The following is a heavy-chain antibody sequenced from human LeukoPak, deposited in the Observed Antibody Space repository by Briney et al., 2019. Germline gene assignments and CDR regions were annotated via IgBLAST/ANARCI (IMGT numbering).Heavy chain of an antibody. CDR3: VTSGYDSSGYYVDS. J-gene: IGHJ4*02. CDR2: ITLGSSYK. Sequence: PGGSLRLCCAASGFAFSSSSMNWVRQAPGKGLEWVSAITLGSSYKYYAVSLKGRFTVSRDNAKNFLYLQMNSLRVEDTAVYYCVTSGYDSSGYYVDSWGQGSLVTVSS. D-gene: IGHD3-22*01. CDR1: GFAFSSSS. V-gene: IGHV3-21*01.